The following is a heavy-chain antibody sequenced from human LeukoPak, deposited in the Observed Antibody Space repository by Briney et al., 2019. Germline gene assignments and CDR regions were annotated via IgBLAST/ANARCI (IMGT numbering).Heavy chain of an antibody. Sequence: SVKVSCKASGSTFSSYAISWVRQAPGQGLEWMGRIIPILGIANYAQKFQGRVTITADKSTSTAYMELSSLRSEDTAVYYCARDKRGSPGVATIEGLGYWGQGTLVTVSS. CDR2: IIPILGIA. CDR1: GSTFSSYA. D-gene: IGHD5-12*01. CDR3: ARDKRGSPGVATIEGLGY. J-gene: IGHJ4*02. V-gene: IGHV1-69*04.